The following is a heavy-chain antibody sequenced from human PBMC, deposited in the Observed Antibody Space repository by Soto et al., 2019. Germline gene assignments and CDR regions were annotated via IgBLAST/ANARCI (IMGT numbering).Heavy chain of an antibody. CDR1: GYTFTSYG. CDR2: ISAYNGNT. J-gene: IGHJ6*02. Sequence: ASVKVSCKASGYTFTSYGISWVRQAPGQGLEWMGWISAYNGNTNYAQKFQGRVTMTTDTSTSTAYMELRSLRSDDTAVYYCARGLIAVASYYYYGMDVWGQGTTVNVSS. CDR3: ARGLIAVASYYYYGMDV. V-gene: IGHV1-18*04. D-gene: IGHD6-19*01.